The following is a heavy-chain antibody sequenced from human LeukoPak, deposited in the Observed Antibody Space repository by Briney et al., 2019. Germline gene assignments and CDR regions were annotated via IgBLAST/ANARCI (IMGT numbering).Heavy chain of an antibody. J-gene: IGHJ3*02. Sequence: SETLSLTCTVSGGSISSYYWSWIRRPPGKGLEWIGYIYYSGSTNYNPSLKSRVTISVDTSKNQFSLKLSSVTAADTAVYYCARDIQAVAGVHAIDIWGQGTMVTVSS. CDR2: IYYSGST. D-gene: IGHD6-19*01. CDR1: GGSISSYY. V-gene: IGHV4-59*01. CDR3: ARDIQAVAGVHAIDI.